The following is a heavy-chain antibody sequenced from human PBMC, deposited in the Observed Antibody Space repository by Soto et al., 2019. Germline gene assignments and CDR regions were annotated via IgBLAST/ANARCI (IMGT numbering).Heavy chain of an antibody. J-gene: IGHJ4*02. Sequence: GGSLRLSCAGSGFTFSGPAIHWVRQASGKGLEWVGRIRSKSNDYATSYATSVKGRFTISRDDSKNTAYLQMDRLETEDTAVYYCTVGVVVKAATDYWGQGTLVTVYS. CDR1: GFTFSGPA. V-gene: IGHV3-73*01. CDR2: IRSKSNDYAT. D-gene: IGHD2-15*01. CDR3: TVGVVVKAATDY.